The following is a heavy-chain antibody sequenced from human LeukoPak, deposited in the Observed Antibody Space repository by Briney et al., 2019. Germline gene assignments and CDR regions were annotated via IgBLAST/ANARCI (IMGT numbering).Heavy chain of an antibody. D-gene: IGHD3-16*02. J-gene: IGHJ4*02. CDR1: GDSISSGDYY. CDR3: ARLSVYYFDY. Sequence: PSQTLSLTCTVSGDSISSGDYYWSWIRQPAGKGLEWIGRTSSSGSTNYNPSLKSRVTISVDTSKNQFSLKLSSVTAADTAVYYCARLSVYYFDYWGQGTLVTVSS. V-gene: IGHV4-61*02. CDR2: TSSSGST.